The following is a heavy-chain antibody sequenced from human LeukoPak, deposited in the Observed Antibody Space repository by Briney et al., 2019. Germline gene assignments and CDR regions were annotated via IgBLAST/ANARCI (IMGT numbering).Heavy chain of an antibody. D-gene: IGHD3-3*01. J-gene: IGHJ4*02. V-gene: IGHV3-23*01. CDR2: ISGSGGST. Sequence: GGSLRLSCAASGFTFSSYAMSWVRQAPGKGLEWVSAISGSGGSTYYADSVKGRFTISRDNSKNTLYLQMNSLRAEDTAVYYCAKAEYYDFWSGYYAFDYWGQGTLVTVPS. CDR1: GFTFSSYA. CDR3: AKAEYYDFWSGYYAFDY.